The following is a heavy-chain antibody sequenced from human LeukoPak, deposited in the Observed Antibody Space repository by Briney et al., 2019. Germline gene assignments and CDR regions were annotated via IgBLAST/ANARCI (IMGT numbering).Heavy chain of an antibody. CDR1: GGSISSGSYY. Sequence: PSQTLSLTCTVSGGSISSGSYYWSWIRQPAGKGLEWIGRIYTSGSTNYNPSLKSRVTISVDTSKNQFSLKLSSVTAADTAVYYCARDCEFFRASAVGQYYFDYWGQGTLATVSS. CDR2: IYTSGST. D-gene: IGHD6-19*01. J-gene: IGHJ4*02. V-gene: IGHV4-61*02. CDR3: ARDCEFFRASAVGQYYFDY.